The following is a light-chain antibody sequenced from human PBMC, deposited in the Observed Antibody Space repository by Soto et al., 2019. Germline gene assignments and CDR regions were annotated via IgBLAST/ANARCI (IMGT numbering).Light chain of an antibody. Sequence: DIQMTQSPSTLSASVGDRVTITCGASQSISSWLAWYQQKPGKAPELLIYRASILESGVPSRFSGSGSGTEFTLTISSLQPDDFATYYCQQYDHYYTFGQGTKLEIK. CDR2: RAS. V-gene: IGKV1-5*03. CDR1: QSISSW. CDR3: QQYDHYYT. J-gene: IGKJ2*01.